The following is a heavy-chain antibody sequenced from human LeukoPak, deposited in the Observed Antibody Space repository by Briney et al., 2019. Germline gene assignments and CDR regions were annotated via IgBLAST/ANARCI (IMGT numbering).Heavy chain of an antibody. CDR3: ARGSQLPQPEFDY. D-gene: IGHD2-2*01. V-gene: IGHV1-69*04. J-gene: IGHJ4*02. CDR1: GGTFSSYA. Sequence: SVKVSCKASGGTFSSYAISWVRQAPGQGLEWMGRIIPILGIANYAQKFQGRVTITADKSTSSAYMELSSLRSEDTAVYYCARGSQLPQPEFDYWGQGTLVTVSS. CDR2: IIPILGIA.